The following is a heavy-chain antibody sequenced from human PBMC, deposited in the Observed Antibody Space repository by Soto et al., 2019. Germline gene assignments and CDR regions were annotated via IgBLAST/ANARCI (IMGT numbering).Heavy chain of an antibody. CDR1: GFTFSSYA. CDR3: AKGREDRWYSSGGGIN. D-gene: IGHD6-19*01. V-gene: IGHV3-23*01. Sequence: GGSLRLSCAASGFTFSSYAMSWVRQAPGKGLEWVSAISGSGGSTYYADSVKGRFTISRDNSKNTLYLQMNSLRAEDTAVYYCAKGREDRWYSSGGGINWGQGTLVTVSS. CDR2: ISGSGGST. J-gene: IGHJ4*02.